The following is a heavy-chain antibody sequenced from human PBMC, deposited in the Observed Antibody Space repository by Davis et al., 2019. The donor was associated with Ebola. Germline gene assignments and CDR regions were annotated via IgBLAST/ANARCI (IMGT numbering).Heavy chain of an antibody. CDR1: GYTFTDYY. CDR3: ARDTFPYMVRGVKRYYYGMDV. J-gene: IGHJ6*02. Sequence: AASVKVSCKASGYTFTDYYIHWVRQAPGQGLEWMGWINPNGGDTNFAQKLPGWVTMTRDTSISTAYMELSRLTSDDTAVYYCARDTFPYMVRGVKRYYYGMDVWGQGTTVTVSS. V-gene: IGHV1-2*04. CDR2: INPNGGDT. D-gene: IGHD3-10*01.